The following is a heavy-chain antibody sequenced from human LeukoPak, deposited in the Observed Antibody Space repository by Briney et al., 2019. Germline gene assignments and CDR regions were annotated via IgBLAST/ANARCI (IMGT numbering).Heavy chain of an antibody. J-gene: IGHJ6*02. CDR2: ISYDGSNK. V-gene: IGHV3-30*03. CDR1: GFTFSSYG. Sequence: GGSLRLSCAASGFTFSSYGMHWVRQAPGKGLEWVAVISYDGSNKYHADSVKGRFTISRDNSKNTLYLQMNSLRVEDTAVYYYARDIIGDYVWGRVTEGMDVWGQGTTVTVSS. D-gene: IGHD3-16*01. CDR3: ARDIIGDYVWGRVTEGMDV.